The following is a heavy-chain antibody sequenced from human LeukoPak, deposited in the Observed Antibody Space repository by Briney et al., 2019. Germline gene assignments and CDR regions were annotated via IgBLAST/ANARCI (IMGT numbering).Heavy chain of an antibody. CDR2: IKPSSSGT. D-gene: IGHD3-16*01. V-gene: IGHV1-2*02. CDR1: LYTLTRSI. CDR3: ARGGEGTYGIDV. J-gene: IGHJ6*02. Sequence: ASEKVSSKDSLYTLTRSIIHDVRQAPRQERTCMGWIKPSSSGTNSAKKFPGRFTMTRDTPISTAYMEVNRLRSDDTSVYYCARGGEGTYGIDVWGQGTTVTVSS.